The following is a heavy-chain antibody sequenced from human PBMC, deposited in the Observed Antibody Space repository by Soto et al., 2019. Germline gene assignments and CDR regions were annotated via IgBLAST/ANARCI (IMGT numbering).Heavy chain of an antibody. CDR3: PTDPGNYPSDSFDY. J-gene: IGHJ4*02. CDR2: ISGSGFST. CDR1: GFTFSSYA. Sequence: EVQLLESGGGLVQPGGSLRLSCAASGFTFSSYAMSWVRQAPGKGLEWVSAISGSGFSTYYADSVRGRFTVSKDTSKNTLLLQINSPRAEDTAVYYCPTDPGNYPSDSFDYWGQGTLVTVSS. V-gene: IGHV3-23*01. D-gene: IGHD4-4*01.